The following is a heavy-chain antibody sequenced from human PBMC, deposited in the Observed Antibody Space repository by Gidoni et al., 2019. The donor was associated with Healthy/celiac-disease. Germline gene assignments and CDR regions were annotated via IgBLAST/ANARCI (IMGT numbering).Heavy chain of an antibody. CDR3: ARDRVEMATTDAFDI. J-gene: IGHJ3*02. CDR1: GGTFRRDA. Sequence: QVQLVQSGAEVKKPGSSVTVSCMASGGTFRRDAISWVRRAPGQGLEWLGGIIPIFGTANYAQKFQGRVTITADESTSTAYMELSSLRSEDTAVYYCARDRVEMATTDAFDIWGQGTMVTVSS. V-gene: IGHV1-69*01. CDR2: IIPIFGTA. D-gene: IGHD5-12*01.